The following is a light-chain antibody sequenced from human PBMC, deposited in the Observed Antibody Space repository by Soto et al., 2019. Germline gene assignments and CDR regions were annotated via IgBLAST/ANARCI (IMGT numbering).Light chain of an antibody. J-gene: IGKJ1*01. V-gene: IGKV3-15*01. CDR2: GAS. CDR1: QNVATN. CDR3: HQATSGLRT. Sequence: IVMTQSPVTLSMSPGDRATLSCRASQNVATNVAWYQQKPGQAPRILIYGASIRATGVPARFSGSGSGTEFTLTIDSLQSEDFAVFYCHQATSGLRTFGRGTRVEV.